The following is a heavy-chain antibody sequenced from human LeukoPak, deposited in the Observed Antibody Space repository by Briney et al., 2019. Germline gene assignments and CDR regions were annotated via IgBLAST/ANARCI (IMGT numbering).Heavy chain of an antibody. CDR2: ISGSGGST. D-gene: IGHD3-10*01. V-gene: IGHV3-23*01. CDR1: GFTFSSYA. Sequence: GGSLRLSCAASGFTFSSYAMSWVRQAPGKGLEWVSAISGSGGSTYYADSVKGRFTISRDNSKNTLYLQMNSLRAEDTAVYYCAKDPMEYYYGSGSYLWWGQGTLVTVYS. CDR3: AKDPMEYYYGSGSYLW. J-gene: IGHJ4*02.